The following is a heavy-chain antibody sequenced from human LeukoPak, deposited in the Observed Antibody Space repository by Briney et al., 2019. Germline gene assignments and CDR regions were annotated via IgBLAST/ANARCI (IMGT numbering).Heavy chain of an antibody. CDR2: IIPILGIA. J-gene: IGHJ4*02. V-gene: IGHV1-69*02. CDR3: ARGNDFWSGYPNFDY. Sequence: GSSVKVSCKASGGTFSSYTISWVRQAPGQGLEWMGRIIPILGIANYAQKFQGRVTMTRNTSISTAYMELSSLRSEDTAVYYCARGNDFWSGYPNFDYWGQGTLVTVSS. CDR1: GGTFSSYT. D-gene: IGHD3-3*01.